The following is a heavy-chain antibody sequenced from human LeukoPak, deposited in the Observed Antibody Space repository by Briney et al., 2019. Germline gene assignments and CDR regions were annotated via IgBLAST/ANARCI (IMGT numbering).Heavy chain of an antibody. J-gene: IGHJ5*02. CDR3: ARESTTTGPNWFDP. D-gene: IGHD1-1*01. V-gene: IGHV1-2*02. CDR1: GYTFTGYY. CDR2: INPNSGGT. Sequence: ASVKVSGKASGYTFTGYYMHWVRQAPGQGLEWMGWINPNSGGTNYAQKFQGRVTMTRDTSISTAYMELSRLRSDDTAVYYCARESTTTGPNWFDPWGQGTLVTVSS.